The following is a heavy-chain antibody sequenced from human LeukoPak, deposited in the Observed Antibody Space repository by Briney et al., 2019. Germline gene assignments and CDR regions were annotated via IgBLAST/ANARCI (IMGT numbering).Heavy chain of an antibody. Sequence: SETLSLTCTVSGGSISSYYWSWIRQPPGKGLEWIGYIYYSGSTNYKSSLKSRVTISVDTSKNQFSLKLSSVTAADTAVYYCARETSQKGAHYMDVWGKGSTVTISS. CDR3: ARETSQKGAHYMDV. J-gene: IGHJ6*03. D-gene: IGHD3-16*01. CDR1: GGSISSYY. CDR2: IYYSGST. V-gene: IGHV4-59*01.